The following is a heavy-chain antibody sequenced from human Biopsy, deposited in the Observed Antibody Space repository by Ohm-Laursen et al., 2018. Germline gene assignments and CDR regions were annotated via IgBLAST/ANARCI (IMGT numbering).Heavy chain of an antibody. J-gene: IGHJ3*01. CDR2: TSYDGNKK. CDR3: ANSIVPIYYDVTGEGAFDV. V-gene: IGHV3-30*18. CDR1: GFNFSIYG. D-gene: IGHD3-16*01. Sequence: SLRLSCAASGFNFSIYGMHWVRQAPGKGLEWVAVTSYDGNKKYFADSVKGRFTISRDNSKSTLYLQMNSLRAGDTAVYYCANSIVPIYYDVTGEGAFDVWGQGTMVTVSS.